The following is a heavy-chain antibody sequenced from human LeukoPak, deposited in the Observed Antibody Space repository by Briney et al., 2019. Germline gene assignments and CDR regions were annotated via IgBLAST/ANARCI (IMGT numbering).Heavy chain of an antibody. D-gene: IGHD1-26*01. CDR1: GYTFTAYY. CDR2: INPNTGDT. CDR3: ARGSGNYLFDY. J-gene: IGHJ4*02. V-gene: IGHV1-2*02. Sequence: GGSVKVSCKASGYTFTAYYIQWMRQAPGQGLEWMGWINPNTGDTDYAQKFQVRVTVTRDTSISTSYMELSSLRSDDTAVYYCARGSGNYLFDYWGQGTLLTVSS.